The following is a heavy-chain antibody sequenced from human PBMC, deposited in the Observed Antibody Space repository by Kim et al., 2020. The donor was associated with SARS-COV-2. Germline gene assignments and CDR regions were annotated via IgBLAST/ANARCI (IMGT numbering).Heavy chain of an antibody. CDR1: GFTFGDYA. V-gene: IGHV3-49*03. CDR3: TRGGMYSYGSGNYLDV. Sequence: GGSLRLSCTASGFTFGDYAMSGFRQAPGKGLEGVGFIRSKAYGGTTEYAASMKGKFTFSRDDSKSIAYLQMNRLKTKDTAVYYCTRGGMYSYGSGNYLDVWGQGTTVTVSS. CDR2: IRSKAYGGTT. D-gene: IGHD3-10*01. J-gene: IGHJ6*02.